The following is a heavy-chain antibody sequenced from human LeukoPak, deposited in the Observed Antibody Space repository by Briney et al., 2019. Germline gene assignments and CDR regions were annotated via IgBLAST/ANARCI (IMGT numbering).Heavy chain of an antibody. J-gene: IGHJ3*02. CDR1: GGSISSSGYY. CDR3: ASFDSSGSRAFDI. V-gene: IGHV4-61*08. CDR2: IYYSGST. Sequence: SETLSLTCTVSGGSISSSGYYWNWIRQPPGKGLEWIGYIYYSGSTNYSPSLKSRVTISVDTSKNQFSLKLSSVTAADTAVYYCASFDSSGSRAFDIWGQGTMVTVSS. D-gene: IGHD3-22*01.